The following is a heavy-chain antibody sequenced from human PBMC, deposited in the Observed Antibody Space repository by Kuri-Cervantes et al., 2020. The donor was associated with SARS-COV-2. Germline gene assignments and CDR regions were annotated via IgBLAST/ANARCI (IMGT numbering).Heavy chain of an antibody. J-gene: IGHJ3*02. D-gene: IGHD6-25*01. CDR2: IYSGGST. Sequence: GESLKISCAASGFTVSSNYMSWVSQAPGKGLEWVSVIYSGGSTYYADSVKGRFTISRDNSKNTLYLQMNSLRAEDTAVYYCARDRSQSSENAFDIWGQGTMVTVSS. V-gene: IGHV3-53*01. CDR1: GFTVSSNY. CDR3: ARDRSQSSENAFDI.